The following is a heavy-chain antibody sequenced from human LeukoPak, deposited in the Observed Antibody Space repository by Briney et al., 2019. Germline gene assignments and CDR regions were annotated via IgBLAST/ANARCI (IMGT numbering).Heavy chain of an antibody. V-gene: IGHV3-7*01. J-gene: IGHJ4*02. CDR2: INQDESER. Sequence: GGSLRLSCAASGFTFSCYWMSWVRQAPGKGLEWVANINQDESERYYVDSVKGRFTISRDNAKNSLYLQMNSLRAEDTAVYYCARDRGRTWADYRGQGTLVTVSS. CDR1: GFTFSCYW. D-gene: IGHD3-16*01. CDR3: ARDRGRTWADY.